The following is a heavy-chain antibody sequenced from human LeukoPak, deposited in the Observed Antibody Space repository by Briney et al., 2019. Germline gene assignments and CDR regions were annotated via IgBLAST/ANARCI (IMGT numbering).Heavy chain of an antibody. D-gene: IGHD3-16*01. CDR1: GFTVSSNY. Sequence: GGSLRLSCAASGFTVSSNYMSWVRQAPGKGLEWVSVIYSGGSTYYADSVKGRFTISRDNSKNSLYLQMNTLRAEDTAVYYCARGVWDQQGDYYYGMDVWGQGTTVTVSS. CDR3: ARGVWDQQGDYYYGMDV. V-gene: IGHV3-66*01. J-gene: IGHJ6*02. CDR2: IYSGGST.